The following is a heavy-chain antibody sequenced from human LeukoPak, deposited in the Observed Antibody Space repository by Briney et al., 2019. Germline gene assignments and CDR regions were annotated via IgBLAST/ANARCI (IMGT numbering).Heavy chain of an antibody. D-gene: IGHD3-10*01. V-gene: IGHV4-39*01. CDR2: IYDSGST. J-gene: IGHJ4*02. Sequence: SETLSLTCTVSGGSIRSSYYYWGWIRQPPGKGLEWIGSIYDSGSTYYNPSLKSRVTISVDTSKSQFSLRLSSVTAADTAVYYCATSGSYYRAPDYWGQGTLVSVSS. CDR1: GGSIRSSYYY. CDR3: ATSGSYYRAPDY.